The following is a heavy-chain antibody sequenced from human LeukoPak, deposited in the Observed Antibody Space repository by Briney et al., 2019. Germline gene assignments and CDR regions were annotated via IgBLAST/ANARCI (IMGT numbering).Heavy chain of an antibody. V-gene: IGHV3-30*18. CDR1: GFTFSSYG. J-gene: IGHJ3*02. D-gene: IGHD3-10*01. Sequence: GGSLRLSCVASGFTFSSYGMHWVRQAPGKGLEWVAVISNDGSNKYYADSVKGRFTISRDNSKNTLYLQMNSLRAEDTAVYYCAKGRGAFDIWGQGAMVTVSS. CDR2: ISNDGSNK. CDR3: AKGRGAFDI.